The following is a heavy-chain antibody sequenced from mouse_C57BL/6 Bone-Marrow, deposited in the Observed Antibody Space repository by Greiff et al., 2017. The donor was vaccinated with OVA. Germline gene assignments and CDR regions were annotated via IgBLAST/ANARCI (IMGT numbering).Heavy chain of an antibody. CDR3: TRIYY. CDR1: GFNIKDDY. Sequence: EVKLVESGAELVRPGASVKLSCTASGFNIKDDYMHWVKQRTEQGLEWIGWIDPENGDTEYASKFQGKATITADTSSNTAYLQLSSLTSEDTAVYYCTRIYYWGQGTTLTVSS. J-gene: IGHJ2*01. CDR2: IDPENGDT. V-gene: IGHV14-4*01.